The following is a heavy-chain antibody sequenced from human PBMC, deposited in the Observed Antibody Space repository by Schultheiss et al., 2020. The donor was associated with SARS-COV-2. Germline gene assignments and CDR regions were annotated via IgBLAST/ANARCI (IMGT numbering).Heavy chain of an antibody. CDR1: GFTFSSYA. J-gene: IGHJ6*02. CDR2: ISYDGSNK. Sequence: GGSLRLSCAASGFTFSSYAMHWVRQAPGKGLEWVAVISYDGSNKYYADSVKGRFTISRDNSKNTLYLQMNSLRAEDTAVYYCGRARLGYFDRYGMDVWGQGTTVTVSS. D-gene: IGHD3-9*01. CDR3: GRARLGYFDRYGMDV. V-gene: IGHV3-30-3*01.